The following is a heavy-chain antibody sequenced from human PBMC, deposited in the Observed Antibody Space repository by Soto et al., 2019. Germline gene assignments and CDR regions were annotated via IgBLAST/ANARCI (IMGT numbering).Heavy chain of an antibody. CDR1: GGSFSGYY. CDR2: INHSGST. J-gene: IGHJ5*02. CDR3: ARACRAGGLNWFDP. Sequence: SETLSLTCAVYGGSFSGYYWSWIRQPPGKGLEWIGEINHSGSTNYNPSLKSRVTISVDTSKNQLSLKLSSVTAADTAVYYCARACRAGGLNWFDPWGQGTLVTVSS. V-gene: IGHV4-34*01. D-gene: IGHD1-26*01.